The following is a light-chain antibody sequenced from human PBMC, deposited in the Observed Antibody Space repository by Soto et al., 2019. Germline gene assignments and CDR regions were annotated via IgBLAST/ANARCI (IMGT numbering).Light chain of an antibody. Sequence: AIQMTQSPSSLSASVGDRVTITCRASQGIRNDLGWYQQKPGKAPKLLIYAASSLPSGVPSRYSGSESGTDFTLTISSLPPEDFATYYCLQDYNYPRTFGQGTKVEIK. CDR2: AAS. V-gene: IGKV1-6*01. CDR3: LQDYNYPRT. J-gene: IGKJ1*01. CDR1: QGIRND.